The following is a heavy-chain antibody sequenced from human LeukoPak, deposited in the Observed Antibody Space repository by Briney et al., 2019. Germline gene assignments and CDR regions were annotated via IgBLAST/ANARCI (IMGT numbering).Heavy chain of an antibody. Sequence: KPGGSLRLSCAASGFTFSSYSMNWVRQAPGKGLEWVSSISGSSSYIYYADSVKGRFTISRDNAKNSLYLQMNSLRAEDTAVYYCARDELGYCSSTSCPRNYGMDVWGKGTTVTVSS. J-gene: IGHJ6*04. CDR2: ISGSSSYI. D-gene: IGHD2-2*03. CDR1: GFTFSSYS. V-gene: IGHV3-21*01. CDR3: ARDELGYCSSTSCPRNYGMDV.